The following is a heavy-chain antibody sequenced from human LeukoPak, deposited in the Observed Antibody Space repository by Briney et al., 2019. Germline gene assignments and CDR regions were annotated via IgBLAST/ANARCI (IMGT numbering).Heavy chain of an antibody. CDR3: ARRMPYTSSWSSPFDY. CDR1: GYSFTNYW. CDR2: IYPGDSDT. J-gene: IGHJ4*02. D-gene: IGHD6-13*01. V-gene: IGHV5-51*01. Sequence: GESLKIPCKGSGYSFTNYWIGWVRQMPGKGLEWMGIIYPGDSDTRYSPSFQGQVTISADKSITTAYLQWSSLKASDTAMYYCARRMPYTSSWSSPFDYWGQGTLVSVSS.